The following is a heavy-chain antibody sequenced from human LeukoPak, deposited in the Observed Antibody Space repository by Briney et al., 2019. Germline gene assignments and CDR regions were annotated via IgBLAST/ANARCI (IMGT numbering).Heavy chain of an antibody. Sequence: PSETLSLTCAVSGYPISSGYYWGWIRQPPGKGLEWIGSIYHSGSTYYNPSLKSRVTISVDTSKNQFSLKLSSVTAADTAVYYCARHPTYQYCSSTSCQRAPFDYWGQGTLVTVYS. J-gene: IGHJ4*02. CDR1: GYPISSGYY. V-gene: IGHV4-38-2*01. D-gene: IGHD2-2*01. CDR2: IYHSGST. CDR3: ARHPTYQYCSSTSCQRAPFDY.